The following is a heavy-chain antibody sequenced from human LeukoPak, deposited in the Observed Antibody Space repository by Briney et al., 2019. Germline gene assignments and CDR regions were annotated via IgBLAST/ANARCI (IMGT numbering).Heavy chain of an antibody. CDR2: INHSGST. D-gene: IGHD3-10*01. CDR1: GGSFSGYY. Sequence: SETLSLTCAVYGGSFSGYYWSWIRQPPGKGLEWIGEINHSGSTNYNPSLKSRVTISVDTSKNQFSLKLSSVTAADTAVYYCARRRYGSGSYYSPDYWGQGTLVTVSS. J-gene: IGHJ4*02. V-gene: IGHV4-34*01. CDR3: ARRRYGSGSYYSPDY.